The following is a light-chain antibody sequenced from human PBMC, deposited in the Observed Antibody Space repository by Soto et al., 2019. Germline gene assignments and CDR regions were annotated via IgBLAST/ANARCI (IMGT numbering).Light chain of an antibody. V-gene: IGLV2-18*02. J-gene: IGLJ1*01. CDR3: SSYTSSNTYV. CDR2: DVS. Sequence: ALTQPPSVSGSPGQSVTISCTGTSSDVGSYNRVSWYQQPPGTAPKLMIYDVSNRPSGVPDRFSGSKSGNTASLTISGLQAEDEADYYCSSYTSSNTYVFGTGTKVTVL. CDR1: SSDVGSYNR.